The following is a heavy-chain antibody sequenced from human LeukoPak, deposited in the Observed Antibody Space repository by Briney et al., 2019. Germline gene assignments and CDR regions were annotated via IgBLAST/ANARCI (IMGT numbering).Heavy chain of an antibody. V-gene: IGHV1-2*02. CDR2: INVNSGDT. Sequence: ASVKVSCKASGYTFSAYYIHWLRQAPGQGLEWMGWINVNSGDTNSAPNFQGRVTLTRDMSSNTAYMEVTKLTLDDTAVFYCARDGGPDFWGQGTLVTVSS. CDR3: ARDGGPDF. J-gene: IGHJ4*02. CDR1: GYTFSAYY.